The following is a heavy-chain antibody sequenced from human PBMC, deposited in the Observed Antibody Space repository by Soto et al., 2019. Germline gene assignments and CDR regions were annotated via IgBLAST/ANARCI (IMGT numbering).Heavy chain of an antibody. V-gene: IGHV1-18*01. CDR2: ISVEKGDT. Sequence: QVQVVQSGAEVKKPGASVKVACKASGYTFSTFGMSWVRQAPGQGLEWMGWISVEKGDTNSAQKFQDRVTMTTDTSTGTAYMELRSLTSDDTAVYYCARCYCSVGSCFTCWHFDLWGRGTLVTASS. J-gene: IGHJ2*01. CDR1: GYTFSTFG. CDR3: ARCYCSVGSCFTCWHFDL. D-gene: IGHD2-15*01.